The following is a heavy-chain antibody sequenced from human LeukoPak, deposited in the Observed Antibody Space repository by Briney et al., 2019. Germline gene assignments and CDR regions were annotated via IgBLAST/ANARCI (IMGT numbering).Heavy chain of an antibody. CDR1: GGSFSGYY. CDR2: INHSGST. J-gene: IGHJ6*04. V-gene: IGHV4-34*01. D-gene: IGHD3-10*01. CDR3: ARAITMVRGVRRYYGMDV. Sequence: SETLSLTCAVYGGSFSGYYWTWIRQPPGKGLEWIGEINHSGSTNYNPSLKSRVTISVDTSKNQFSLTVSSVTAADTAVYYCARAITMVRGVRRYYGMDVWGKGTTVTVSS.